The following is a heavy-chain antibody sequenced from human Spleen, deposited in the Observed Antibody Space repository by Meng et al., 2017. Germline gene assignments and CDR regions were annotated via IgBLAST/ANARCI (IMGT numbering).Heavy chain of an antibody. J-gene: IGHJ4*02. Sequence: QVQAVQSGAQVEKAGAYVKVSCKASGFTFTGYYMHWVRQAPGQGLEWMGRINPNSGGTNYAKNFQGRVTMTRDTFTSTAYMELSRLTSDDTAVYYCARDEDISAAGKLFGDYWGQGTLVTVSS. V-gene: IGHV1-2*06. D-gene: IGHD6-13*01. CDR3: ARDEDISAAGKLFGDY. CDR2: INPNSGGT. CDR1: GFTFTGYY.